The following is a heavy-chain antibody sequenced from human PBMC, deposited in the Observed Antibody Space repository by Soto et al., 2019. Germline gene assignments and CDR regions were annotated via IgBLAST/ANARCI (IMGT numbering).Heavy chain of an antibody. D-gene: IGHD3-16*01. CDR3: SRLLAFGLPYNFDY. Sequence: SDTLSLTCTVSGGSISSSSYYWGWIRQPPGKGLEWIGSIYYSGSTYYNPSLKSRVTISVNTSKNQFSLKLRSVSAADTAVYYCSRLLAFGLPYNFDYSFQGTLVALSS. CDR2: IYYSGST. J-gene: IGHJ4*02. CDR1: GGSISSSSYY. V-gene: IGHV4-39*01.